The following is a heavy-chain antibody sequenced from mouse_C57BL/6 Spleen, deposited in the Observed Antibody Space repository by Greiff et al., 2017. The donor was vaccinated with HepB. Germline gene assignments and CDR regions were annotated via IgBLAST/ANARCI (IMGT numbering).Heavy chain of an antibody. CDR1: GFTFSSYA. CDR3: ARGGGNYVGY. J-gene: IGHJ2*01. D-gene: IGHD1-1*02. Sequence: EVKLMESGGGLVKPGGSLKLSCAASGFTFSSYAMSWVRQTPEKRLEWVATISDGGSYTYYPDNVKGRFTISRDNAKNNLYLQMSHLKSEDTAMYYCARGGGNYVGYWGQGTTLTVSS. V-gene: IGHV5-4*03. CDR2: ISDGGSYT.